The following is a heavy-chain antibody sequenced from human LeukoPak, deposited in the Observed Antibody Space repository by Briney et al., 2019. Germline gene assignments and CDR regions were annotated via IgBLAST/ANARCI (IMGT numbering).Heavy chain of an antibody. CDR1: GFTFSSYD. CDR3: ARGYYGSADY. V-gene: IGHV3-13*04. J-gene: IGHJ4*02. Sequence: GGSLRLSCAASGFTFSSYDMHWVRQSTGKGLEWVSLIGTAGDTYYAGSMKGRFTISRENAKNSLYLQMNSLRAGDTAVYYCARGYYGSADYWGQGTLVTVSS. D-gene: IGHD3-10*01. CDR2: IGTAGDT.